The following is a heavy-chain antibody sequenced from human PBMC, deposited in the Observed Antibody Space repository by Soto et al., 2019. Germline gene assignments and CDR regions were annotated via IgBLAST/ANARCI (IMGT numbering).Heavy chain of an antibody. J-gene: IGHJ3*02. D-gene: IGHD5-12*01. Sequence: QVQLQQWGAGLLKPSETLSLTCAVYVGSFSGYYWSWIRQSPGKGLAWIGEINHRGSTNSNPSLKSRVTISVDTSKNQFSLSLSSVTAADTAVYYCVRGLRRDGYNSGAFDIWGQGTMVTVSS. CDR2: INHRGST. CDR3: VRGLRRDGYNSGAFDI. CDR1: VGSFSGYY. V-gene: IGHV4-34*02.